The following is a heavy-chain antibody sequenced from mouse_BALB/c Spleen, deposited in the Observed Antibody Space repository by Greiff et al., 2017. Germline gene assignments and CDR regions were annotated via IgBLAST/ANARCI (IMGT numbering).Heavy chain of an antibody. CDR3: ARVGDGYYYAMDY. D-gene: IGHD2-3*01. J-gene: IGHJ4*01. V-gene: IGHV5-4*02. Sequence: DVHLVESGGGLVKPGGSLKLSCAASGFTFSDYYMYWVRQTPEKRLEWVATISDGGSYTYYPDSVKGRFTISRDNAKNNLYLQMSSLKSEDTAMYYCARVGDGYYYAMDYWGQGTSVTVSS. CDR1: GFTFSDYY. CDR2: ISDGGSYT.